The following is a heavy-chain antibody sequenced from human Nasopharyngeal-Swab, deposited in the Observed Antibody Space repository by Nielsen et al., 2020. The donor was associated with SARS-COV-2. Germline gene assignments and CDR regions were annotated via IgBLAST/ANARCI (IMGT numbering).Heavy chain of an antibody. J-gene: IGHJ4*02. D-gene: IGHD2-2*01. Sequence: ASVKVSCKASGYTFTSYDINWVRQATGQGLEWMGWMNPNSGNSGYTQKFQGRVTMTRNTSISTAYMELSSLRSEDTAVYYCARRGSSYKAFPFDYWGQGTLVTVSS. V-gene: IGHV1-8*01. CDR1: GYTFTSYD. CDR3: ARRGSSYKAFPFDY. CDR2: MNPNSGNS.